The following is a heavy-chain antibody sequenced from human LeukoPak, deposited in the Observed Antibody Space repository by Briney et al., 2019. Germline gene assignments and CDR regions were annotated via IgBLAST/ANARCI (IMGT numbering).Heavy chain of an antibody. CDR2: IHPGDSDT. D-gene: IGHD6-19*01. J-gene: IGHJ4*02. Sequence: RGESLKISCKGSGYSFTSYWIGWVRQMPGKGLEWMGIIHPGDSDTRYSPSFQGQVTISADKSISTAYLQWSSLKASDTAMYYCARHRYSSGWYDYFDYWGQGTLVTVSS. V-gene: IGHV5-51*01. CDR3: ARHRYSSGWYDYFDY. CDR1: GYSFTSYW.